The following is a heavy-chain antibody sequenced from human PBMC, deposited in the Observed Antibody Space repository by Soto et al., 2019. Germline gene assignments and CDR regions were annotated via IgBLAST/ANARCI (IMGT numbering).Heavy chain of an antibody. V-gene: IGHV1-46*01. CDR3: AATPLPDTYYDYIWGSYRYMTLDY. CDR2: INPSGGST. Sequence: ASAKVSCKAAGYTFTSYYMHWVRQAPGQGLEWMGIINPSGGSTSYAQKFQGRVTMTRDTSTSTVYMELSSLRSEDTAVYYCAATPLPDTYYDYIWGSYRYMTLDYWGQGTLVTVSS. CDR1: GYTFTSYY. D-gene: IGHD3-16*02. J-gene: IGHJ4*02.